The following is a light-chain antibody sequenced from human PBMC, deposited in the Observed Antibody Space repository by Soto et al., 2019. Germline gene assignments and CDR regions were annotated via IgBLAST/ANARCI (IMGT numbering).Light chain of an antibody. J-gene: IGKJ1*01. CDR3: QQYGSSPPGT. CDR2: GAS. CDR1: QSLSSDY. Sequence: EIVFTQSPGTPSLSPVERATPSCRARQSLSSDYLAWYLQKPGQAPRLLMYGASTRATGIPDRFSGSGSGTDFTLTISRLEPEDFAVYYCQQYGSSPPGTFGQGTKVDIK. V-gene: IGKV3-20*01.